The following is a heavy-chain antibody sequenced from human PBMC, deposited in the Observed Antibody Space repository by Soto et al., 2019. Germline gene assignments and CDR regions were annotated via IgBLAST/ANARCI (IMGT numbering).Heavy chain of an antibody. CDR1: GGSISSGGYY. CDR2: IYYSGST. CDR3: ARGGPLDISFDY. D-gene: IGHD3-3*01. J-gene: IGHJ4*02. V-gene: IGHV4-31*03. Sequence: QVQLQESGPGLVKPSQTLSLTCTVSGGSISSGGYYWSWIRQHPGKGLEWIGYIYYSGSTYYNPSLQRRVTISVDTSKNQFSLKLSSVTAADTAVYYCARGGPLDISFDYWGQGTLVTVSS.